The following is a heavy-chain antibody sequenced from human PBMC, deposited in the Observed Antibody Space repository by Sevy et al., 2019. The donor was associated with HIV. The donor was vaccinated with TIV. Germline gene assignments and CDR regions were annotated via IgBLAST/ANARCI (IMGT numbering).Heavy chain of an antibody. D-gene: IGHD3-22*01. CDR1: GGSISSYY. V-gene: IGHV4-59*01. J-gene: IGHJ6*03. Sequence: SETLSLTCTVSGGSISSYYWSWIRQPPGKGLEWIAYISYDGSTNYDPSLKSRVTISLDTSKNQFSLKLNSVTAADTAVYYCARVLSYYGSSGAYYYMDVWGKGTTVTVSS. CDR2: ISYDGST. CDR3: ARVLSYYGSSGAYYYMDV.